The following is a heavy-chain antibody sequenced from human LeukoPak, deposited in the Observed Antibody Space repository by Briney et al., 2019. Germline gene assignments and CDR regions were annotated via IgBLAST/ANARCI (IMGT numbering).Heavy chain of an antibody. CDR1: GFTFSSYG. J-gene: IGHJ5*02. V-gene: IGHV3-30*18. Sequence: PGGSLRLSCAASGFTFSSYGMHWVRQAPGKGLEWVAVISYDGSNKYYADSVKGRFTISRDNSKNTLYLQMNGLRGEDTAVYYCAKGPGARGHFNWFDPWGQGTLVTVSS. CDR3: AKGPGARGHFNWFDP. CDR2: ISYDGSNK. D-gene: IGHD5-12*01.